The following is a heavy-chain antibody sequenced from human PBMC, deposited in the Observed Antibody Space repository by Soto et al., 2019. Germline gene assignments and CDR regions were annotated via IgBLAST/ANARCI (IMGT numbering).Heavy chain of an antibody. Sequence: GSLRLSCAASGFTFSSYAMSWVRQAPGKGLEWVSAISGSGGITYYADSVKGRFTISRDNSNNTLFLQMHSLRADDTAVYYCAKSLSASPNYFFDSWGQGTLVTVSS. D-gene: IGHD1-1*01. CDR1: GFTFSSYA. CDR2: ISGSGGIT. CDR3: AKSLSASPNYFFDS. V-gene: IGHV3-23*01. J-gene: IGHJ4*02.